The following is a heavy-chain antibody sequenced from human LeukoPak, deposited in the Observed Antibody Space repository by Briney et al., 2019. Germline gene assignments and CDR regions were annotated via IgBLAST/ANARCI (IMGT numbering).Heavy chain of an antibody. V-gene: IGHV4-34*01. D-gene: IGHD3-22*01. Sequence: SETLSLTCAVYGGSFSGYYWSWIRQPPGKGLEWIGEINHSGSTNYNPSLKSQVTISVDTSKNQFSLKLSSVTAADTAVYYCARGVFYCDSSGYPDYYYYYGMDVWGQGTTVTVSS. CDR3: ARGVFYCDSSGYPDYYYYYGMDV. CDR2: INHSGST. J-gene: IGHJ6*02. CDR1: GGSFSGYY.